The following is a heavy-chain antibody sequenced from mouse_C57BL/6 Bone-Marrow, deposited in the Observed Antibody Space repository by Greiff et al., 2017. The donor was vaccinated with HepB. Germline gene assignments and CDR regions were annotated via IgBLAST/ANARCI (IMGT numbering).Heavy chain of an antibody. CDR1: GYSFTDYN. D-gene: IGHD2-4*01. J-gene: IGHJ3*01. V-gene: IGHV1-39*01. Sequence: EVQLPQSGPELVKPGASVKISCKASGYSFTDYNMTWVTPSNGKSLAWIGVLNPNYGTTSYNQKFKGKATVTVDQSSSTAYMQLNSLASEDSSVYYCARWDDYGWFAYWGQGTLVTVSA. CDR2: LNPNYGTT. CDR3: ARWDDYGWFAY.